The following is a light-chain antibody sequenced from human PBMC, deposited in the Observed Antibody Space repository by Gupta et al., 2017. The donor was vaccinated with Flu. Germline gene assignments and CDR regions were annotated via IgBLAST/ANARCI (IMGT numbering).Light chain of an antibody. CDR3: GTWDTSRSAEV. V-gene: IGLV1-51*02. Sequence: QSVLTQPPSVSAAPGQKVTISCSGSSSNIGDNYVSWYKKLTGAAPKLLIYEDAKRPSGIPDRVSGAKSGTSATLGITGLQTGDEADYYCGTWDTSRSAEVFGGGTKLTVL. J-gene: IGLJ3*02. CDR1: SSNIGDNY. CDR2: EDA.